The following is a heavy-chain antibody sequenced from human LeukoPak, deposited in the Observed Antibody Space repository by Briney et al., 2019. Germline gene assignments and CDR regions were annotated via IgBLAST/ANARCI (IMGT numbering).Heavy chain of an antibody. J-gene: IGHJ4*02. Sequence: SETLSLTCTVSGGSISSYYWSWIRQPPGKGLEWIGEINHSGSTNYNPSLKSRVTISVDTSKNQFSLKPSSVTAADTAVYYCWITTPKRGYWGQGTLVTVSS. CDR2: INHSGST. D-gene: IGHD3-16*01. CDR1: GGSISSYY. V-gene: IGHV4-34*01. CDR3: WITTPKRGY.